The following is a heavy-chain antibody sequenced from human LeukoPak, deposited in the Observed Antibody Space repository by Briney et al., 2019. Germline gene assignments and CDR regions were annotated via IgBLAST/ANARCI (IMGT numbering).Heavy chain of an antibody. Sequence: GGSLRLSCAASGFTSSSYSMNWVRQAPGKGLEWVSSISSSSSYIYYADSVKGRFTISRDNAKNSLYLQMNSLRAEDTAVYYCARGVGYCSSTSCYNTYYFDYWGQGTLVTVSS. CDR2: ISSSSSYI. J-gene: IGHJ4*02. CDR1: GFTSSSYS. V-gene: IGHV3-21*01. CDR3: ARGVGYCSSTSCYNTYYFDY. D-gene: IGHD2-2*01.